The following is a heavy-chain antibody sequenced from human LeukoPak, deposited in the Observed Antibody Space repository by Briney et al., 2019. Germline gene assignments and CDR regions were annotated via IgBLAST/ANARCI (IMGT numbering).Heavy chain of an antibody. J-gene: IGHJ4*02. D-gene: IGHD6-13*01. CDR1: GGSISSYY. CDR3: ARGRIAAAVRVYYFDY. V-gene: IGHV4-59*01. CDR2: IYYSGST. Sequence: SETLSLTCTVSGGSISSYYWSWIRQPPGKGLEWIGYIYYSGSTNYNPSLKSRVTISVDTSKNQFSLKLSSVTAADTAVYYCARGRIAAAVRVYYFDYWGQGTLVTVSS.